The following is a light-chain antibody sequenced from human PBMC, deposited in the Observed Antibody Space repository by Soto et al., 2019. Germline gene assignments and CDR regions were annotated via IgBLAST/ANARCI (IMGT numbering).Light chain of an antibody. CDR1: NSNLGAGYD. J-gene: IGLJ3*02. CDR3: QAYDYSLTAFV. V-gene: IGLV1-40*01. CDR2: GNR. Sequence: QSVLTQPPSVSGAPGQRVTISCTGTNSNLGAGYDVHWYQRLPGAAPKLVIFGNRNRPSGVPERFSGSKSGTSASLAITGLQAEDEADYYCQAYDYSLTAFVFGGGTKLTVL.